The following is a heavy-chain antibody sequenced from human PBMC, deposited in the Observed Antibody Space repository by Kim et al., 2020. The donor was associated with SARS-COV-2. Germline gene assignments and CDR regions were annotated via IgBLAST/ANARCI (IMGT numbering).Heavy chain of an antibody. Sequence: YAQELKGRVTRTTDTSTSTVYMELRSLRSDETAVYYCARDGKTTVTTKDYWGQGTLVTVSS. V-gene: IGHV1-18*01. D-gene: IGHD4-17*01. J-gene: IGHJ4*02. CDR3: ARDGKTTVTTKDY.